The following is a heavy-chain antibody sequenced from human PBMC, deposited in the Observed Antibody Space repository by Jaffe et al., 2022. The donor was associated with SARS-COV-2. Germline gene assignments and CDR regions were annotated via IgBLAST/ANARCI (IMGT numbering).Heavy chain of an antibody. CDR1: GFTFSTYA. CDR3: AREDLSGYTNDY. V-gene: IGHV3-21*01. Sequence: EVQLVESGGDMVKPGGSLRLSCAASGFTFSTYAMHWVRQAPGKGLEWVSSISRTSAYIYYADSVKGRFTISRDNAKNSLYLQMNSLRAEDTAVYFCAREDLSGYTNDYWGQGTLVTVSS. J-gene: IGHJ4*02. CDR2: ISRTSAYI. D-gene: IGHD5-12*01.